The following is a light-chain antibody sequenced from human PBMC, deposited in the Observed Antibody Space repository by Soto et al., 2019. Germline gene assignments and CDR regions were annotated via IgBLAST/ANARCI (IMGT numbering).Light chain of an antibody. CDR3: EQTYSTPVT. CDR1: QKINNY. CDR2: GAF. Sequence: DIQMTQSPSSLSASVGDRVTVTCRTSQKINNYLNWYQQKPGKAPKLLIYGAFSVQSGVPLRFSGSGSGTEFTLTISRLQPEDFAIYYCEQTYSTPVTFGQGTRLEIK. V-gene: IGKV1-39*01. J-gene: IGKJ5*01.